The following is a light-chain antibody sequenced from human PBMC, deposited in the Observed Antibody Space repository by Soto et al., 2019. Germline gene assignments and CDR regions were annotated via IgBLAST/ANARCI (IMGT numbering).Light chain of an antibody. CDR2: GAS. CDR1: QSVSSGY. V-gene: IGKV3-20*01. J-gene: IGKJ4*01. CDR3: QQYGRLPVT. Sequence: EIVLTQSPGTLSLSPGERATLSCWASQSVSSGYLAWYQQKPGQAPRLLIYGASSRATGIPDRFSGSGSGTDLTLTISRLEPEDFAVYYCQQYGRLPVTFGGGTKVEIK.